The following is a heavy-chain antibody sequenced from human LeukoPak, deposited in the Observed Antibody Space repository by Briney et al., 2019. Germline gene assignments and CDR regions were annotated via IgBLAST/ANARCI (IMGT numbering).Heavy chain of an antibody. D-gene: IGHD3-10*01. CDR2: IRSSGLYT. CDR3: ARASSIDY. V-gene: IGHV3-21*01. J-gene: IGHJ4*02. Sequence: PGGSLRLSCAASGFTFSDYTMNWVRQAPGMGLEWVSSIRSSGLYTYYADSVKGRFTISRDNAKNSLYLQMNSLTAEDTAVYYCARASSIDYWGQGTLVTVSS. CDR1: GFTFSDYT.